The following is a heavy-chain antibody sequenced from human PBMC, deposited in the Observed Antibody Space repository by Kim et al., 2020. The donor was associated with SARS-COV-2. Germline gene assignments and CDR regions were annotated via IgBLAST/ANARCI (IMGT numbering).Heavy chain of an antibody. V-gene: IGHV3-33*06. CDR1: GFTFSNYA. J-gene: IGHJ3*02. D-gene: IGHD3-22*01. CDR2: IWSDGNNK. Sequence: GGSLRLSCAASGFTFSNYAMHWVRQAPGKGLEWVAVIWSDGNNKYYADSVKGRFTISRDNSRNTLYLQMNSLRAEDTAVYYCAKDINDSSPIWGQGTMVTVSS. CDR3: AKDINDSSPI.